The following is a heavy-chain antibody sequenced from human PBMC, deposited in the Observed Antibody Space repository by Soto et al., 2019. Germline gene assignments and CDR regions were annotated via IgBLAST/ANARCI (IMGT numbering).Heavy chain of an antibody. V-gene: IGHV3-23*05. CDR2: IEISGRAT. CDR3: AKGDGGYLVH. CDR1: GFSFSNYA. D-gene: IGHD3-16*01. J-gene: IGHJ4*02. Sequence: EVQLLESGGGLVQPGGSLRLSCIASGFSFSNYAMIWVRQAPGKGPEWVSSIEISGRATYYADAVKGRFTISRDDSKNAVYLQMNSLRGEDTAVYFCAKGDGGYLVHWGQGRLVTVSS.